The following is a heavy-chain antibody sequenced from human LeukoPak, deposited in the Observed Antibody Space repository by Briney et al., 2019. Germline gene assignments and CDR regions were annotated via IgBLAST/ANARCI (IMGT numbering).Heavy chain of an antibody. V-gene: IGHV4-31*03. D-gene: IGHD5-12*01. J-gene: IGHJ4*02. CDR3: ARVGVYSGYRFDY. CDR2: IYYSGST. Sequence: PSETLSLTCTVSGDSISSAGYYWSWIRQHPRKGLEWIGYIYYSGSTYYSPSLKSRVTISVDTSKNQFSLKLSSVTAADTAVYYCARVGVYSGYRFDYWGQGTLVTVSS. CDR1: GDSISSAGYY.